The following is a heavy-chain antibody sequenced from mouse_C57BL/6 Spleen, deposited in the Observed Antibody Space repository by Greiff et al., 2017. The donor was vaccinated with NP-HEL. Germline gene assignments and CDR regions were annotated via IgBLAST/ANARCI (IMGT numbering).Heavy chain of an antibody. J-gene: IGHJ2*01. CDR3: ARFGNGYLFDY. CDR2: IDPSDSYT. Sequence: VQLQQPGAELVKPGASVKLSCKASGYTFTSYWMRWVKQRPGQSLEWIGEIDPSDSYTNYNQKFKGKATLTVDTSSSTAYMQLSSLTSEDSAVYYCARFGNGYLFDYWGQGTTLTVSS. CDR1: GYTFTSYW. V-gene: IGHV1-50*01. D-gene: IGHD2-2*01.